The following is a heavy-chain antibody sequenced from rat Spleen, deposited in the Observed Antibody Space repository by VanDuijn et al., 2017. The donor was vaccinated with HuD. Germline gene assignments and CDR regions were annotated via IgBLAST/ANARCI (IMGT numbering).Heavy chain of an antibody. CDR2: ISPSGSTT. J-gene: IGHJ2*01. CDR1: GFTFTNYG. Sequence: EVQLVEYGGGLVQPGRSLKLSCAASGFTFTNYGMHWIRQAPTNGLEWVASISPSGSTTHYRDSVKGRFTISRDNAKNTQYLQMDSLRSEDTATYYCARPLFTIATISPLDYWGQGVMVTVSS. D-gene: IGHD1-2*01. V-gene: IGHV5-19*01. CDR3: ARPLFTIATISPLDY.